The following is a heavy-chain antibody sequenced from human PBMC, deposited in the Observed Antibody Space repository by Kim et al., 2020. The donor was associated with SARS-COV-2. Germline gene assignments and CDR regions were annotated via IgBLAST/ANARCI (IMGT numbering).Heavy chain of an antibody. CDR2: MNPNSGNT. D-gene: IGHD2-21*02. CDR3: ARGVWVTLPKNYYYYGMDV. CDR1: GYTFTSYD. J-gene: IGHJ6*02. Sequence: ASVKVSCKASGYTFTSYDINWVRQATGQGLEWMGWMNPNSGNTGYAQKFQGRVTMTRNTSISTAYMELSSLRSEDTAVYYCARGVWVTLPKNYYYYGMDVWGQGTTFTVSS. V-gene: IGHV1-8*01.